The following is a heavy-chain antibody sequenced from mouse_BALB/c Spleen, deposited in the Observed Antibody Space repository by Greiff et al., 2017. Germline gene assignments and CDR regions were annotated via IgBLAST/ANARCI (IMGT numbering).Heavy chain of an antibody. D-gene: IGHD2-14*01. CDR3: ARERYDDYAMDY. Sequence: EVKLQQSGAELVKPGASVKLSCTASGFNIKDTYMHWVKQRPEQGLEWIGRIDPANGNTKYDPKFQGKATITADTSSNTAYLQLSSLTSEDTAVYYCARERYDDYAMDYWGQGTSVTVSS. V-gene: IGHV14-3*02. J-gene: IGHJ4*01. CDR2: IDPANGNT. CDR1: GFNIKDTY.